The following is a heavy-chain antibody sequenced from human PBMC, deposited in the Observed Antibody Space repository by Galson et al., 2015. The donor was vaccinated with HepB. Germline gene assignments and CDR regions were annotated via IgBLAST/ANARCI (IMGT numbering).Heavy chain of an antibody. CDR1: GFTFSSYT. CDR2: ISSTGTTM. J-gene: IGHJ2*01. D-gene: IGHD3-10*01. Sequence: SLRLSCAASGFTFSSYTMNWARQAPGKGLESVSYISSTGTTMYYADSAKGRFTISRDNAQNSLYLQMNSLRDEDTAVYYCARVYFGSGSSSAYWYFDLWSRGALVTVSS. V-gene: IGHV3-48*02. CDR3: ARVYFGSGSSSAYWYFDL.